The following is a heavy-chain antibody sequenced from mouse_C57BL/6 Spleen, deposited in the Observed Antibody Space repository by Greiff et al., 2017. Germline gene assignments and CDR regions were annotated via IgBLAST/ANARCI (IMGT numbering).Heavy chain of an antibody. CDR2: IDPENGDT. D-gene: IGHD1-1*01. CDR1: GFNIKDDY. Sequence: VHVKQSGAELVRPGASVKLSCTASGFNIKDDYMHWVKQRPEQGLEWIGWIDPENGDTEYASKFQGKATITADTSSNTAYLQLSSLTSEDTAVYYCTTSTVVALDYWGQGTTLTVSS. J-gene: IGHJ2*01. CDR3: TTSTVVALDY. V-gene: IGHV14-4*01.